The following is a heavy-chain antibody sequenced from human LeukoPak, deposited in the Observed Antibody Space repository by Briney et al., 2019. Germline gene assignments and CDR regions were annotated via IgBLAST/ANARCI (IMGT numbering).Heavy chain of an antibody. Sequence: GGSLRLSCAASGFTVSSNYMTRVRQAPGKGLEWVSIIYSGGSTYYADSVKGRFTISRDNSKNTLYLQMNSLRAEDTAVYYCARDRTGQQLLSRKEYYYMDVWGKGTTVTISS. CDR3: ARDRTGQQLLSRKEYYYMDV. V-gene: IGHV3-66*01. J-gene: IGHJ6*03. CDR1: GFTVSSNY. CDR2: IYSGGST. D-gene: IGHD2/OR15-2a*01.